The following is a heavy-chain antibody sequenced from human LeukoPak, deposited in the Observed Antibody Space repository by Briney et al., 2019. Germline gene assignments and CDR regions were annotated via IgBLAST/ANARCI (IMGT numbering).Heavy chain of an antibody. V-gene: IGHV3-49*04. J-gene: IGHJ4*02. CDR3: TRRVIAVAGIPSANVY. CDR1: GFTFDDYG. D-gene: IGHD6-19*01. Sequence: PGGSLRLSCAASGFTFDDYGMSWVRQAPGKGLEWVGFIRSKAYGGTTEYAASVKGRFTISRDDSKSIAYLQMNSLKAEDTAVYYCTRRVIAVAGIPSANVYWGQGTLVTVSS. CDR2: IRSKAYGGTT.